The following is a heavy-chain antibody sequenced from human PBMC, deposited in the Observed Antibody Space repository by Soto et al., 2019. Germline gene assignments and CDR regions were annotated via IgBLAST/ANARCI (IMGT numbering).Heavy chain of an antibody. D-gene: IGHD3-10*01. Sequence: SVKVSCKASGGTFSSYAISWVRQAPGQGLEWMGGIIPIFGTANYAQKFQGRVRITADESTSTAYMELSSLRSEDTAVYYCARLEVTIGEFDPWGQGTLVTVSS. CDR2: IIPIFGTA. J-gene: IGHJ5*02. V-gene: IGHV1-69*13. CDR1: GGTFSSYA. CDR3: ARLEVTIGEFDP.